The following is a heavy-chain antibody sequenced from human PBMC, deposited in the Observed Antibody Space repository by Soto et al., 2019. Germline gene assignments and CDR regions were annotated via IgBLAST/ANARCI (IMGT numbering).Heavy chain of an antibody. D-gene: IGHD6-19*01. CDR1: GYTFTSYG. Sequence: QVQLVQSGAEVKKPGASVKVSCKASGYTFTSYGISWVRQAPGQGLEWMGWISAYNGNTNYAQKLQGRVTMTTDKSTSTAYVELRSLRSDDTAVYYCARDFPGTYSSGWSDFDYWGQGTLVTVSS. V-gene: IGHV1-18*01. J-gene: IGHJ4*02. CDR3: ARDFPGTYSSGWSDFDY. CDR2: ISAYNGNT.